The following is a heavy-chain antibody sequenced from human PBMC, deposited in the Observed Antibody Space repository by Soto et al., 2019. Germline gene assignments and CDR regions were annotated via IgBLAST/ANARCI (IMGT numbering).Heavy chain of an antibody. CDR3: AKDWYFGSTIFGLMFDY. CDR1: GFTFSSYA. Sequence: PGGALRLSWAASGFTFSSYAMSWVRQAPGKGLEWVSAISGSGGSTNYADSVKGRFTISRDNSKNTLYLQMNSLRAEDTAVYYCAKDWYFGSTIFGLMFDYWGQGTRGTVS. D-gene: IGHD3-3*01. V-gene: IGHV3-23*01. CDR2: ISGSGGST. J-gene: IGHJ4*02.